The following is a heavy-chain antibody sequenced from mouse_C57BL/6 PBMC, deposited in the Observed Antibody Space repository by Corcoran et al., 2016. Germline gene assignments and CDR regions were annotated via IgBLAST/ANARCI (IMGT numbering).Heavy chain of an antibody. D-gene: IGHD1-1*01. V-gene: IGHV9-3*01. CDR1: GYTFTTYG. J-gene: IGHJ1*03. CDR3: ARGGSIDYGSSWYFDV. Sequence: QIQLVQSGPELKKPGETVKIFCKASGYTFTTYGMSWVKQAPGKGLKWMGWINTYSGVPTYADDFKGRFAFSLETSASTAYLQINNLKNEDTAKNCCARGGSIDYGSSWYFDVWGTGTTVTVSS. CDR2: INTYSGVP.